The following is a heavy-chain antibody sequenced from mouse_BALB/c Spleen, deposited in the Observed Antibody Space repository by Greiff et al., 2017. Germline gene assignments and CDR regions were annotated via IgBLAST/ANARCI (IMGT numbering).Heavy chain of an antibody. J-gene: IGHJ3*01. V-gene: IGHV7-3*02. CDR3: ARDYYGSSSAY. CDR2: IRNKANGYTT. CDR1: GFTFTDYY. Sequence: EVHLVESGGGLVQPGGSLRLSCATSGFTFTDYYMSWVRQPPGKALEWLGFIRNKANGYTTEYSASVKGRFTISRDNSQSILYLQMNTLRAEDSATYYCARDYYGSSSAYWGQGTLVTVSA. D-gene: IGHD1-1*01.